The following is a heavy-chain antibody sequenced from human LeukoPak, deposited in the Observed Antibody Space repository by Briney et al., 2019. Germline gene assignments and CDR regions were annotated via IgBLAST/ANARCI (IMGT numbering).Heavy chain of an antibody. Sequence: SVKVSCKASGGTFSSYAISWVRQAPGQGLEWMGGIIPIFGTANYAQKFQGRVTITTDESTSTAYMELNSLRSEDTAVYYCARGVLRFLEWSSPSRASWFDPWGQGTLVTVSS. V-gene: IGHV1-69*05. D-gene: IGHD3-3*01. CDR2: IIPIFGTA. CDR3: ARGVLRFLEWSSPSRASWFDP. CDR1: GGTFSSYA. J-gene: IGHJ5*02.